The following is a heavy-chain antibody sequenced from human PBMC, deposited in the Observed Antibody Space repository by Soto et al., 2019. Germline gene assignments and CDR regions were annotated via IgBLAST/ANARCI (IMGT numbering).Heavy chain of an antibody. CDR2: INAGNGNT. CDR3: ARSLMNPAMVTFYYFDY. Sequence: ASVKVSCKASGYTFTSYAMHWVRQAPGQRLEWMGWINAGNGNTKYSQKFQGRVTITRDTSASTAYMELSSLRSEDTAVYTCARSLMNPAMVTFYYFDYWGQGTLVTVSS. V-gene: IGHV1-3*01. D-gene: IGHD5-18*01. CDR1: GYTFTSYA. J-gene: IGHJ4*02.